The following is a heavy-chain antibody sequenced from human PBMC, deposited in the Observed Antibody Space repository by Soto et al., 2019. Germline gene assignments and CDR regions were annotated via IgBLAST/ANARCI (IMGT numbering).Heavy chain of an antibody. J-gene: IGHJ5*02. CDR3: ARVGLRFLVWLLYEANWFVP. CDR2: ISAYNGNT. V-gene: IGHV1-18*01. Sequence: ASVKVSCKASGYTFTSYGISWVRQAPGQGLEWMGRISAYNGNTNYAQKLQGRVTMTTDTSTSTAYMELRSLRSDDTAVYYCARVGLRFLVWLLYEANWFVPWGQGTLVTVSS. D-gene: IGHD3-3*01. CDR1: GYTFTSYG.